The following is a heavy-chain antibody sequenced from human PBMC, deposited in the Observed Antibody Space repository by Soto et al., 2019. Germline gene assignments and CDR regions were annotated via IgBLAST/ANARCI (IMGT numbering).Heavy chain of an antibody. D-gene: IGHD3-3*01. J-gene: IGHJ6*02. CDR3: VRMGYDFWNGIDYYFYGMDV. CDR2: IYPGDSDT. Sequence: GESLKISCKGSGYNFINYWIAWVRQMPGKGPEWMGIIYPGDSDTRYSPSFQGQVTISADTSSSTAYLQWSSLKASDTAMYYCVRMGYDFWNGIDYYFYGMDVWGQGTTVTVSS. CDR1: GYNFINYW. V-gene: IGHV5-51*01.